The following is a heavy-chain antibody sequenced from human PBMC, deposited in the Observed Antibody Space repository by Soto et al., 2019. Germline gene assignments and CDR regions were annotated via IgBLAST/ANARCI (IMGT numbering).Heavy chain of an antibody. J-gene: IGHJ5*02. CDR1: GDSISDYS. V-gene: IGHV4-4*07. CDR3: SRGAGPPWFDP. CDR2: VYVAGGS. Sequence: PSETLSLTCTVSGDSISDYSWSWIRQPAGKGLEWIGRVYVAGGSNYNPSLKSRATISLDRPKNQFSLRLTSVTAADTAVYFCSRGAGPPWFDPWGQG.